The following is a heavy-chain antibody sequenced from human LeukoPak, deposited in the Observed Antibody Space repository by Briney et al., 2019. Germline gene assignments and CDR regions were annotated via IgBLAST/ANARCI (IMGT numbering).Heavy chain of an antibody. CDR3: ARDPVYPAGFDY. D-gene: IGHD6-19*01. CDR2: ISYDGSNK. V-gene: IGHV3-30-3*01. Sequence: PGGSLRLSCAASGFTFSSYAMHWVRQAPGKGLEWVAVISYDGSNKYYADFVKGRFTISRDNSKNTLYLQMNSLRAEDTAVYYCARDPVYPAGFDYWGQGTLVTVSS. J-gene: IGHJ4*02. CDR1: GFTFSSYA.